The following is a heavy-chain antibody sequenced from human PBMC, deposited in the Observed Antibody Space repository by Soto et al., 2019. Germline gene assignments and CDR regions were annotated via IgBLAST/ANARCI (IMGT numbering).Heavy chain of an antibody. V-gene: IGHV3-64D*06. CDR3: VHPRSTVQIPPT. J-gene: IGHJ5*02. CDR2: ISSNGDST. CDR1: GFTFSMFS. Sequence: GGSLRLSCTASGFTFSMFSMHWVRQAPGKGLEYVSGISSNGDSTYYADSVKGRFTISRDNSKNTLYLQMSSLRAVDTAVYYCVHPRSTVQIPPTWGQGTLVTVSS. D-gene: IGHD4-17*01.